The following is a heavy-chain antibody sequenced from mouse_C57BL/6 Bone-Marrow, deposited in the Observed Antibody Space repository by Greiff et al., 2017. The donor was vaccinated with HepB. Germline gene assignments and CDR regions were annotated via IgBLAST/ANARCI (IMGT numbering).Heavy chain of an antibody. V-gene: IGHV14-4*01. CDR3: TTVYYYGSSFWYFDV. Sequence: VQLQQSGAELVRPGASVKLSCTASGFNIKDDYMHWVKQRPEQGLEWIGWIDPENGDTEHASKFQGKATITADTSSNTAYLQLSSLTSEDTAVYYCTTVYYYGSSFWYFDVWGTGTTVTVSS. CDR1: GFNIKDDY. CDR2: IDPENGDT. D-gene: IGHD1-1*01. J-gene: IGHJ1*03.